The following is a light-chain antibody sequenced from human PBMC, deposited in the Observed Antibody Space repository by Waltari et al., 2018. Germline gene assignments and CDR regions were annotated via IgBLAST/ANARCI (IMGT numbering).Light chain of an antibody. CDR2: KAS. V-gene: IGKV1-5*01. CDR3: LQYSSSRT. Sequence: DIQMTQSLSPLSASVGDTVTITCRASQSISSWLDWYQQKPRKAPKLLFYKASSLQSGVPSRFSGSGSGTEFTLTISSLQPEDCATYCCLQYSSSRTFGQGTKVEIK. J-gene: IGKJ1*01. CDR1: QSISSW.